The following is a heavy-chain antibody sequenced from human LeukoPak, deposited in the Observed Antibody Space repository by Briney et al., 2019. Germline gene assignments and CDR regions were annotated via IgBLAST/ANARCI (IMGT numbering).Heavy chain of an antibody. Sequence: GGSLRLACAASGFTFSSYGMHWVRQAPGKGLEWVAVISYDGSNKYYADSVKGRFTISRDNSKNTLYLQMNSLRAEDTAVYYCASSLPRYSSSWYLFNYWGRGTLVTVSS. V-gene: IGHV3-30*03. CDR2: ISYDGSNK. D-gene: IGHD6-13*01. CDR1: GFTFSSYG. J-gene: IGHJ4*02. CDR3: ASSLPRYSSSWYLFNY.